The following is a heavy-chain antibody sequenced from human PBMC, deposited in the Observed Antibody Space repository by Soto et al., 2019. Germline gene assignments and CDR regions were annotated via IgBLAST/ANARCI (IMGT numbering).Heavy chain of an antibody. J-gene: IGHJ3*02. CDR3: AKDRTMARGIRAFDI. Sequence: EAQLLQSGGGLVPPGGSLRLSCVASGFAFGNYPMAWVRQTPGKGLQWISTISGSGGMTDYEDSVRGRFTVSIDHSKDTVHLQMTSLRADDTAVYYCAKDRTMARGIRAFDIWSQGTMVTVSS. CDR1: GFAFGNYP. CDR2: ISGSGGMT. D-gene: IGHD3-10*01. V-gene: IGHV3-23*01.